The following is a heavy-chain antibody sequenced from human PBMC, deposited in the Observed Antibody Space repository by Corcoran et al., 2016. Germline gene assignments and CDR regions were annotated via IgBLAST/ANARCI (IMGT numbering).Heavy chain of an antibody. CDR2: IYYSGST. CDR3: ASRAATLFDALDI. J-gene: IGHJ3*02. D-gene: IGHD2-15*01. CDR1: GGSISSYY. Sequence: QVQLQESGPGLVKPSETLSLTCTVSGGSISSYYWSWIRQPPGKGLEWIGYIYYSGSTNYNPSLKSRVTISVDTSKNQFSMKLSSVTAAASAEYYGASRAATLFDALDIWCQGTMVTVSS. V-gene: IGHV4-59*01.